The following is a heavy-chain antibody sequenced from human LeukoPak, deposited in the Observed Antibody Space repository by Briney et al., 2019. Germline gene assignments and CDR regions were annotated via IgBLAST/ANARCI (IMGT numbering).Heavy chain of an antibody. J-gene: IGHJ4*02. CDR3: ARRIAVDMLDY. D-gene: IGHD6-19*01. V-gene: IGHV4-34*01. CDR2: INHSGST. Sequence: SETLSLTCAVYGGSFSGYYWSWIRQPPGKGLEWIGEINHSGSTNYNPSLKSRVTISVDTSKNQFSLKLSSLTAADTAVYYCARRIAVDMLDYWGQGTLVTVSS. CDR1: GGSFSGYY.